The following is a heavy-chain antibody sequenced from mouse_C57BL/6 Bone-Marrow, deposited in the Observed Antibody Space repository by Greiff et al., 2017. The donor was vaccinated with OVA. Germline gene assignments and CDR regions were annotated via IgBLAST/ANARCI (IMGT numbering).Heavy chain of an antibody. Sequence: VKLQESGPELVKPGASVKLSCKASGYTFTSYDINWVKQRPGQGLEWIGWIYPRDGSTKYNEKFKGKATLTVDTSSSTAYMELHSLTSEDSAVYFCARWAVTEGFAYWGQGTLVTVSA. CDR1: GYTFTSYD. V-gene: IGHV1-85*01. CDR2: IYPRDGST. D-gene: IGHD2-2*01. CDR3: ARWAVTEGFAY. J-gene: IGHJ3*01.